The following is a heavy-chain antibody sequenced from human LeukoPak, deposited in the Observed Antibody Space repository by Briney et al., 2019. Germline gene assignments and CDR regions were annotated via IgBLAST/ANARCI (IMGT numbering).Heavy chain of an antibody. J-gene: IGHJ3*02. CDR1: DGSISRHY. Sequence: TASETLSLACTVSDGSISRHYWSWIRQPPGKGLEWIGYIYYSGRTKWNPSLQSRVTVSLDTSENNFSLKLTSVTAADTAVYYCARLLDNDGSGDPGTFDMWGQGTMVTVSS. V-gene: IGHV4-59*11. CDR3: ARLLDNDGSGDPGTFDM. CDR2: IYYSGRT. D-gene: IGHD3-22*01.